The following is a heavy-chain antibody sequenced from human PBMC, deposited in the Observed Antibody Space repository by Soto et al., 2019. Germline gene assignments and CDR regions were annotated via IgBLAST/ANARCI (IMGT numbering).Heavy chain of an antibody. CDR1: GFTFSSYG. Sequence: GGSLRLSCAASGFTFSSYGMHWVRQAPGKGLEWVAVISYDGSNKYYADSVKGRFTISRDNSKNTLYLQMNSLRAEDTAVYYCAKENPLTNWKAPDYWGQGTLVTVSS. V-gene: IGHV3-30*18. D-gene: IGHD1-20*01. J-gene: IGHJ4*02. CDR3: AKENPLTNWKAPDY. CDR2: ISYDGSNK.